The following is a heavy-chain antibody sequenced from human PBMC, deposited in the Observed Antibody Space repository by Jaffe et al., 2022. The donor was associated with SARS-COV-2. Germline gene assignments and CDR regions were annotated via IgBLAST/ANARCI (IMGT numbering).Heavy chain of an antibody. D-gene: IGHD1-26*01. CDR1: GFTFRNYA. CDR2: ISYDGSNK. V-gene: IGHV3-30*04. J-gene: IGHJ3*02. Sequence: QVHLVESGGGVVQPGGSLRLSCAASGFTFRNYAMHWVRQAPGKGLEWVAIISYDGSNKYYADSVKGRFTISRDNSKNTLFLQMSSLRVEDTAVYYCASVLYSGSYYNAFDMWGQGTMVTVSS. CDR3: ASVLYSGSYYNAFDM.